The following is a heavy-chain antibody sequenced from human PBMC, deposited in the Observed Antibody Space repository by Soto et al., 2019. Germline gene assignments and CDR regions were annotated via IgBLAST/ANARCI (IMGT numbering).Heavy chain of an antibody. CDR3: ARGDREDTAVVIGVRPGEYGVDV. D-gene: IGHD2-15*01. CDR1: GFTFSNYA. V-gene: IGHV3-30*04. J-gene: IGHJ6*02. CDR2: ISYNGGNR. Sequence: QVQLVESGGGVFQPGRSLRLSCAASGFTFSNYAMHWVRQAPGKGLECVAVISYNGGNRFYRDYVKGRFTISRDNSKNTVHLQIHSLRYEDAAVYYCARGDREDTAVVIGVRPGEYGVDVWGQGTTVTVSS.